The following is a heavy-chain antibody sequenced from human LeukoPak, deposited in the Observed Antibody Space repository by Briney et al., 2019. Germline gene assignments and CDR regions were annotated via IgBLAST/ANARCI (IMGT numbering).Heavy chain of an antibody. V-gene: IGHV5-51*01. Sequence: PGESLQISCKGSGSSLTNYWIGWVRQKPGKGLEWMGIIFPGDSDTRYSPSFQGQVTISADKSINTAYLQWSSLKDSDTAMYYCARGVDFWSNYYRGYNWFAPWGQGTLVTVSS. CDR1: GSSLTNYW. CDR2: IFPGDSDT. D-gene: IGHD3-3*01. CDR3: ARGVDFWSNYYRGYNWFAP. J-gene: IGHJ5*02.